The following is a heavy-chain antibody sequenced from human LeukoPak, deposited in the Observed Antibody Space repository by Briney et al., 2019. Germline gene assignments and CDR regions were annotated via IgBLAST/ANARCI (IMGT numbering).Heavy chain of an antibody. V-gene: IGHV4-59*01. D-gene: IGHD3-10*01. J-gene: IGHJ4*02. CDR3: ARHHGSGTYPLDY. CDR1: GGSISSYY. CDR2: IYSSGST. Sequence: PSETLSLTCTVSGGSISSYYWSWIRQPPGKGLEWIGFIYSSGSTDYKPSLKSRITISVDTSKNQFSLKLNSVTAADTAVYYCARHHGSGTYPLDYWGQGTLVTVSS.